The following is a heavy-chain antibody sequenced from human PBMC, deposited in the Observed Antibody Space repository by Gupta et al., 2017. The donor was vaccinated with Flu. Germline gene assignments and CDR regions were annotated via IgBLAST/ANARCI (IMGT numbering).Heavy chain of an antibody. CDR2: VIPILCTP. V-gene: IGHV1-69*06. D-gene: IGHD3-9*01. CDR3: ASQGWPHDILTGYYLNWFDP. J-gene: IGHJ5*02. Sequence: QVQLVQSGAEVKKPGSSVKVSCKASGGTFSSYAISWVRQAPGQGLEGMGGVIPILCTPTYAQKFQGRVTITADKSTSTAYMELSSLSSEDTAGYSCASQGWPHDILTGYYLNWFDPWGQGTLVTVSS. CDR1: GGTFSSYA.